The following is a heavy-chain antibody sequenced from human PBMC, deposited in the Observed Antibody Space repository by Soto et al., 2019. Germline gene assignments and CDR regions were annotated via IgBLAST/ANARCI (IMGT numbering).Heavy chain of an antibody. V-gene: IGHV3-30-3*01. J-gene: IGHJ4*02. CDR2: ISYDGSTK. D-gene: IGHD6-19*01. CDR3: ARTTAVAGTPEFDY. CDR1: GFTFSSFS. Sequence: QVQLVESGGGVVQPGGSLRLSCVASGFTFSSFSLHWVRQAPGKGLEWLALISYDGSTKYNADSVKGRFTISRENSNNTLYLQLSSLSPDDTAVYYCARTTAVAGTPEFDYWGQGALVTVSS.